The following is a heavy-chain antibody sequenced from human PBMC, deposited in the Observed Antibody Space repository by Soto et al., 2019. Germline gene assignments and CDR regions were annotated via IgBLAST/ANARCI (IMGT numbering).Heavy chain of an antibody. Sequence: QVQLVQSGAEVKKPGSSVKVSCKASGGTFSSYTISWVRQAPGQGLEWMGRIIPILGIANYAQKFQGRVTITEDKSTSTAYMELSSLRSEDTAVYYCASGVVAATRSPYYFDYWGQGTLVTVSS. CDR2: IIPILGIA. V-gene: IGHV1-69*02. D-gene: IGHD2-15*01. J-gene: IGHJ4*02. CDR1: GGTFSSYT. CDR3: ASGVVAATRSPYYFDY.